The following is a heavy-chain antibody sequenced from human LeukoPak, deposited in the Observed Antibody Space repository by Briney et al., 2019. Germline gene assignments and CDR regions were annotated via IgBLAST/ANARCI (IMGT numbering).Heavy chain of an antibody. D-gene: IGHD6-19*01. CDR1: GFTFSTYA. J-gene: IGHJ6*02. CDR2: ISGSGDTT. Sequence: GGSLRLSCAASGFTFSTYAMSWVRQAPGKGLEWVSAISGSGDTTYYADSAKGRFTISRDNAKSSVYLQMNSLTADDTAVYYCTRDVSGWSRDVWGQGTTVTVSS. CDR3: TRDVSGWSRDV. V-gene: IGHV3-23*01.